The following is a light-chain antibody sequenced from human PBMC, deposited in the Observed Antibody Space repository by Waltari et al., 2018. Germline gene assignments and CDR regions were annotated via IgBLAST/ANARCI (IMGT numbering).Light chain of an antibody. CDR3: HQYNKWPPA. V-gene: IGKV3-15*01. CDR1: QSVTSS. CDR2: EAS. J-gene: IGKJ1*01. Sequence: ELVMTQSRATLSVSPGDRATLPCRASQSVTSSLAWYQQKPGQAPRLLIYEASTRAYGIPARFSGSGSGTEFTLTISSLQSEDFAVYYCHQYNKWPPAFGQGTKVEIK.